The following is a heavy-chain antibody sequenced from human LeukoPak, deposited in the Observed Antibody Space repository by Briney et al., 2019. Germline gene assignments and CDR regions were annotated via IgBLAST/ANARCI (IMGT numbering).Heavy chain of an antibody. J-gene: IGHJ4*02. CDR2: INSHGSTT. V-gene: IGHV3-74*01. D-gene: IGHD6-19*01. CDR1: GFTFSSYW. CDR3: ARDSIAVAGDSGDFAY. Sequence: PGGSLRLSCAASGFTFSSYWMHWVRQPPGKGLVWVSCINSHGSTTSYADSVKGRFTISRDNAKNTVYLQLNSLRAEDTALYYCARDSIAVAGDSGDFAYWGQGTLVTVSS.